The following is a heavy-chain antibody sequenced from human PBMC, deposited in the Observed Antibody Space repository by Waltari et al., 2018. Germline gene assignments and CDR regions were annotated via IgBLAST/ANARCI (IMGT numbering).Heavy chain of an antibody. CDR3: AGTDLHTKIAFDS. D-gene: IGHD2-21*01. V-gene: IGHV4-39*01. CDR1: GASVASAAHY. J-gene: IGHJ4*02. CDR2: RYFTGTT. Sequence: QVRLRESGPGLVKPSETLSLTCAVSGASVASAAHYWGWLRQSPERGLEWIGTRYFTGTTHYNPSLRSRVTISADTSRDQFSLRVNSVTAADTAVYYCAGTDLHTKIAFDSWGQGTQVTVSA.